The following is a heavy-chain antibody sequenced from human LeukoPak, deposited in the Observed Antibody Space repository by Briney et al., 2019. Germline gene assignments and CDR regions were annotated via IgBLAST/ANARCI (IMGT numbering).Heavy chain of an antibody. J-gene: IGHJ4*02. CDR1: GYTVTELS. CDR3: AREVFCSGGSCYSKNFRAARRHFDY. Sequence: ASVKVSCKVSGYTVTELSMHWVRQAPGQGLELMGWISAYNGNTNYAQKLQGRVTMTTDTSTSTAYMELSSLRSEDTAVYYCAREVFCSGGSCYSKNFRAARRHFDYWGQGTLVTVSS. V-gene: IGHV1-18*01. D-gene: IGHD2-15*01. CDR2: ISAYNGNT.